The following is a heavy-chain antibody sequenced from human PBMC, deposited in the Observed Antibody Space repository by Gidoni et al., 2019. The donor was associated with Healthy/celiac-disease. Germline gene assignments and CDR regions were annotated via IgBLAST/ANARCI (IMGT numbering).Heavy chain of an antibody. J-gene: IGHJ6*02. CDR3: ARGPSFTDANYYYYYGMDV. V-gene: IGHV3-21*01. CDR2: SSSSGSTI. Sequence: EVQLVESGGGLVKPGGPLRLSCAASGFTFSSYRMNWVRQAPGKGLEWVSSSSSSGSTIYYADSVKGRFTISRDNAKNSLYLQMNSLRAEDTAVYYCARGPSFTDANYYYYYGMDVWGQGTTVTVSS. CDR1: GFTFSSYR.